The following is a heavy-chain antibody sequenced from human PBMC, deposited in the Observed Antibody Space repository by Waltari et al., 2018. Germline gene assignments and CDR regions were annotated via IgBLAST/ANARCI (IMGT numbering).Heavy chain of an antibody. J-gene: IGHJ3*02. V-gene: IGHV1-69*05. CDR1: GGTFSSHA. D-gene: IGHD2-2*01. CDR3: ARYIVVVPAANDAFDI. Sequence: QVQRVETGAEVMKPGSSVTVCCKACGGTFSSHAISGVRQERGQGLEWMGWIIPIFCTANYAQKFQGRVTITSDESTSTACMDLSSLRSEDTAVYYCARYIVVVPAANDAFDIWGQGTMVTVSS. CDR2: IIPIFCTA.